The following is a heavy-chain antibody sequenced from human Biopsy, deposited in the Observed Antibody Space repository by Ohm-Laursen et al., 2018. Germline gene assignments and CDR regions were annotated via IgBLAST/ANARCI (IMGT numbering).Heavy chain of an antibody. D-gene: IGHD2-15*01. CDR3: ARRGSGGRSFDH. CDR2: ISDSGST. J-gene: IGHJ4*02. V-gene: IGHV4-59*08. Sequence: SQTLSLTCVVSGGSISSFYWTWIRQPPGKRPEWIGDISDSGSTNYKPSLKSRVIISVDTSKNQFSLNLSSVTAADTAVYYCARRGSGGRSFDHWGQGTLVTVSS. CDR1: GGSISSFY.